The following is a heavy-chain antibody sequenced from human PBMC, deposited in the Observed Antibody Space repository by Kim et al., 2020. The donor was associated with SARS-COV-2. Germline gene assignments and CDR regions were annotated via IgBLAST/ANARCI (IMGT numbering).Heavy chain of an antibody. CDR2: INHSGST. V-gene: IGHV4-34*01. CDR1: GGSFSGYY. J-gene: IGHJ4*02. Sequence: SETLSLTCAVYGGSFSGYYWSWIRQPPGKGLEWIGEINHSGSTNYNPSLKSRVTISVDTSKNQFSLKLSSVTAADTAVYYCARASAYWGQGTLVTVSS. CDR3: ARASAY.